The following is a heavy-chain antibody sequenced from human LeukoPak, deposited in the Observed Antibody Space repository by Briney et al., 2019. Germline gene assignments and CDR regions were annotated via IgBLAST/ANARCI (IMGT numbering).Heavy chain of an antibody. V-gene: IGHV3-73*01. CDR1: GFTFSGSA. CDR3: TREYDFWSGYRYYYYYYYMDV. Sequence: PGGSLKLSCAASGFTFSGSAMHWVRQASGKGLDWVGCIRSKANSYATAYAASVKGRFTISRDDSKNTAYLQMNSLKTEDTAVYYCTREYDFWSGYRYYYYYYYMDVWGKGTTVTVSS. D-gene: IGHD3-3*01. J-gene: IGHJ6*03. CDR2: IRSKANSYAT.